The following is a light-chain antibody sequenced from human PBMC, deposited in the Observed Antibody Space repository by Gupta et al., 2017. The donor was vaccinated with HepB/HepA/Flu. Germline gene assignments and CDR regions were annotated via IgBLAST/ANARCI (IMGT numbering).Light chain of an antibody. Sequence: DIQLTQSPSSLSASVGDRVTVSCRASQSIRNFVNWYQQKLGIAPSLLIYEASTLQSGVPSTFGGSGSGTDFTLSIIRLLPEDFATYFCQQTYNSAKTFGQGTKVEIK. V-gene: IGKV1-39*01. CDR3: QQTYNSAKT. J-gene: IGKJ1*01. CDR1: QSIRNF. CDR2: EAS.